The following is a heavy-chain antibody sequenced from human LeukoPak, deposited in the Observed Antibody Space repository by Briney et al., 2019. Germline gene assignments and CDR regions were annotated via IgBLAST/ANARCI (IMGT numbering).Heavy chain of an antibody. Sequence: GGSLRLSCAASGFTIDDYAMHWVRQAPGKGLEWVSGISWNSGSIGYADSVKGRFTISRDNAKNSLYLQMNSLRAEDTALYYCARTYSGSSKDYWGQGTLVTVSS. D-gene: IGHD1-26*01. J-gene: IGHJ4*02. CDR2: ISWNSGSI. CDR1: GFTIDDYA. V-gene: IGHV3-9*01. CDR3: ARTYSGSSKDY.